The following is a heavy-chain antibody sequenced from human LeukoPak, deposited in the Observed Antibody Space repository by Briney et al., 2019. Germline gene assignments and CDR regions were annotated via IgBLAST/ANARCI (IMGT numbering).Heavy chain of an antibody. D-gene: IGHD6-13*01. CDR2: INPNSGGT. V-gene: IGHV1-2*02. Sequence: ASVKLSCKASGYTFTGYYMHWVRQAPGQGLEWMGWINPNSGGTNYAQKFRGRVTMTRDTSISTAYMELSRLRSDDTAVYYCARASSSSWYYFDYWGQGTLVTVSS. J-gene: IGHJ4*02. CDR3: ARASSSSWYYFDY. CDR1: GYTFTGYY.